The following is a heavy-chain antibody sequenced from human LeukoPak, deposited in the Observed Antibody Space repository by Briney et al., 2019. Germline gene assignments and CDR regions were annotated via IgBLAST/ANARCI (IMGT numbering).Heavy chain of an antibody. J-gene: IGHJ4*02. CDR1: GLTFSNAW. Sequence: PGGSLRLSCAVSGLTFSNAWMSWVRQAPANGLEWVGRIKSTTVDGTPEYAAPVKGRFTISRDDSKNTVYLQMNSLKTEDTAVYYCTTGPGNSGYWGQGTLVTVSS. D-gene: IGHD4-23*01. CDR3: TTGPGNSGY. V-gene: IGHV3-15*01. CDR2: IKSTTVDGTP.